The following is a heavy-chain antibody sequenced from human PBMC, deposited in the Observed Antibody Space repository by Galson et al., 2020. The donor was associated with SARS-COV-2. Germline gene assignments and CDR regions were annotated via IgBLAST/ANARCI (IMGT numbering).Heavy chain of an antibody. V-gene: IGHV3-9*01. Sequence: GGSLRLSCAASGFTFDDYAMHWVRQAPGKGLEWVSGISWNSGSIGYADSVKGRFTISRDNAKNSLYLQMNSLRAEDTALYYCANMGGSGSYLPDAFDIWGQGTMVTVSS. J-gene: IGHJ3*02. CDR3: ANMGGSGSYLPDAFDI. D-gene: IGHD3-10*01. CDR1: GFTFDDYA. CDR2: ISWNSGSI.